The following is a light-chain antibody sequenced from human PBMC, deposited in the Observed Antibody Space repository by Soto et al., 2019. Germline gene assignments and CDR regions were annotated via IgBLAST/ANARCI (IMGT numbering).Light chain of an antibody. CDR3: QQYNNWPSGPT. CDR2: DAS. J-gene: IGKJ2*01. V-gene: IGKV3-15*01. CDR1: QSIAIN. Sequence: EIVMTQSPATLSVSPGERVILSCRASQSIAINLAWYQQKPGQVPRLLIYDASTRATGTPARFGGSGSGTEFTLTISSLQSEDFAVYYCQQYNNWPSGPTFGQGTELEIK.